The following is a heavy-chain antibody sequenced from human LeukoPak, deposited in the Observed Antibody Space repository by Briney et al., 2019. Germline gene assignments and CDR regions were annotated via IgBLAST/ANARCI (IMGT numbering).Heavy chain of an antibody. V-gene: IGHV1-8*01. D-gene: IGHD2-2*01. CDR1: GYTFTSYD. CDR3: ARAHVFCSIPSCYYTGSAP. Sequence: GASVKVSCKASGYTFTSYDINWVRQATGQGLEWMGWMNPNSGNTGYAQKFQGRVTMTRNTSISTAYMELSSLRSEDTAVYYCARAHVFCSIPSCYYTGSAPGGQEPRVTVPS. J-gene: IGHJ5*02. CDR2: MNPNSGNT.